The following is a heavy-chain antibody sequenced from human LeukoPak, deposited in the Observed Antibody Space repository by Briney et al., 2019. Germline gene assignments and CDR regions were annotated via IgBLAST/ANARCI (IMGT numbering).Heavy chain of an antibody. Sequence: GGSLRLSCAASGFTVSSNYMSWVRQSPGKGLEWVSVIYSGGSTYYADSVKGRFTISRDNSKNTLYLQMNSLRAEDTAVYYCAGGSDRDAFDIWGQGTMGTVSS. CDR1: GFTVSSNY. J-gene: IGHJ3*02. CDR2: IYSGGST. D-gene: IGHD3-10*01. CDR3: AGGSDRDAFDI. V-gene: IGHV3-53*01.